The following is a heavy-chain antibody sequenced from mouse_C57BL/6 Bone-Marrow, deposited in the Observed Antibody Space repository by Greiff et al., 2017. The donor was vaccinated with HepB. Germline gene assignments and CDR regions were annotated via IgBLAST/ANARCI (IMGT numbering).Heavy chain of an antibody. CDR3: AYDGYYHYYAMDY. J-gene: IGHJ4*01. Sequence: VQLQQSGAELVRPGASVKLSCTASGFNIQDYYMHWVKQRPEQGLEWIGRIDPEDGDTEYAPKFQGKATMTADTSSNTAYLQLSSLTSEDTAVYYCAYDGYYHYYAMDYWGQGTSVTVSS. CDR1: GFNIQDYY. CDR2: IDPEDGDT. D-gene: IGHD2-3*01. V-gene: IGHV14-1*01.